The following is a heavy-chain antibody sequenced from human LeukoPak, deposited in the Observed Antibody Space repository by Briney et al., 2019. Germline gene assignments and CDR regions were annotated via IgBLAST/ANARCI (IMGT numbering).Heavy chain of an antibody. CDR1: GFTFSSYE. D-gene: IGHD3-22*01. V-gene: IGHV3-48*03. J-gene: IGHJ4*02. CDR3: AKDLPYYYDSSGSILYDY. CDR2: ISSSGSTI. Sequence: GGSLRLSCAASGFTFSSYEMNWVRQAPGKGLEWVSYISSSGSTIYYADSVKGRFTISRDNAKNSLYLQMNSLRAEDTAVYYCAKDLPYYYDSSGSILYDYWGQGTLVTVSS.